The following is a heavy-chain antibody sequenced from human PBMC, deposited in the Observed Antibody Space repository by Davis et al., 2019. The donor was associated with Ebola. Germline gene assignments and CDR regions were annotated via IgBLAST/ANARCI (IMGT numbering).Heavy chain of an antibody. CDR2: IGTAGDT. Sequence: GESLKISCAASGFTFSNYDMHWVRQVTGKGLEWVSAIGTAGDTYYPGSVKGRFTISRENANNSLYLQMNSLRAGDTAVYYCARALGSYDLWSGYWDGGIWFDPWGQGTLVTVSS. V-gene: IGHV3-13*01. D-gene: IGHD3-3*01. J-gene: IGHJ5*02. CDR3: ARALGSYDLWSGYWDGGIWFDP. CDR1: GFTFSNYD.